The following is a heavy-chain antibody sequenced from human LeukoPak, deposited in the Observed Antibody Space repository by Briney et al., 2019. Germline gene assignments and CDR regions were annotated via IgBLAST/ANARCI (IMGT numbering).Heavy chain of an antibody. V-gene: IGHV3-21*01. J-gene: IGHJ4*02. CDR3: AAGSSGYSTPFDH. D-gene: IGHD3-22*01. CDR1: GFTFSSYS. Sequence: GGSLRLSCAASGFTFSSYSMNWVRQAPGKGLEWVSSISSSSSYIYYADSVKGRFTISRDNAKNSLYLQMNSLRAEDTAVYYCAAGSSGYSTPFDHWGQGTLVTVSS. CDR2: ISSSSSYI.